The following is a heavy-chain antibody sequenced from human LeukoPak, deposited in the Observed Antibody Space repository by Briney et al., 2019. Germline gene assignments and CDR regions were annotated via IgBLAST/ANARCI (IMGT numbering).Heavy chain of an antibody. CDR3: PKDRDVFDWLLNFDY. CDR2: ISGSSSST. V-gene: IGHV3-23*01. Sequence: GGSLRLSCAASGFTFGTYAMSWVRQAPGKGLEWVSSISGSSSSTYYADSVKGRFTISRDNSKTTLYLQMNSLRAEATAVSYCPKDRDVFDWLLNFDYWGQGTLVTVSS. D-gene: IGHD3-9*01. CDR1: GFTFGTYA. J-gene: IGHJ4*02.